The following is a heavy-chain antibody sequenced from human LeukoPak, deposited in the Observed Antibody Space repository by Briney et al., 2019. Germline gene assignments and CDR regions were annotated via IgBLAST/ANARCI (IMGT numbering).Heavy chain of an antibody. D-gene: IGHD1-26*01. V-gene: IGHV3-15*01. CDR2: IKSKTDGGTT. J-gene: IGHJ3*02. Sequence: GGSLRLSCAASGFTFSNAWMSWVRQAPGKGLEWVGRIKSKTDGGTTDYAASVKGRYTISRDDSKNTLYLQMNSLKTEDTAVYYCTTTISSGSYYSDAFDIWAEGTRVSV. CDR3: TTTISSGSYYSDAFDI. CDR1: GFTFSNAW.